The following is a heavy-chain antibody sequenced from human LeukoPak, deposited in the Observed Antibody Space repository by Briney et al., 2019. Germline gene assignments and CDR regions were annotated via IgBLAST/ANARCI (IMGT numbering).Heavy chain of an antibody. Sequence: PSETLSLTCAVYGGSFSGYYWSWIRQPPGKGLEWIGEINHSGSTNYNPSLKSRVTISVDTSKNQFSLKLTSVTAADTAVYYCARHGGYYFDSWGQGTLVTVSS. D-gene: IGHD3-16*01. CDR3: ARHGGYYFDS. J-gene: IGHJ4*02. CDR1: GGSFSGYY. CDR2: INHSGST. V-gene: IGHV4-34*01.